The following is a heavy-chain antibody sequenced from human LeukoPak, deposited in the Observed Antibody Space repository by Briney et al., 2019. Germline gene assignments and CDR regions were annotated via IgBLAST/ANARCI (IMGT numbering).Heavy chain of an antibody. V-gene: IGHV3-23*01. Sequence: GGTLRLSCAASGFTFSSYGMSWVRQAPGKGLEWVSAVTSGRSTYYADSVKGRFTVSRDNSKNTLYLQMNSLRAEDTAVYYCARDGRGYSSNPRFDYWGQGTLVTVSS. CDR1: GFTFSSYG. D-gene: IGHD6-19*01. J-gene: IGHJ4*02. CDR3: ARDGRGYSSNPRFDY. CDR2: VTSGRST.